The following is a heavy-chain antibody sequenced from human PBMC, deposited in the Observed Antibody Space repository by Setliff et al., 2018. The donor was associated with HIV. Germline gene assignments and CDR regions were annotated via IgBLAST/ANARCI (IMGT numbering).Heavy chain of an antibody. CDR1: GGSISSSSYY. D-gene: IGHD3-22*01. V-gene: IGHV4-39*01. CDR3: ATMNYDSSGYYSD. J-gene: IGHJ4*02. Sequence: KSSETLSLTCTVSGGSISSSSYYWGWIRQPPGKGLEWIGSIYYSGSTYYNPSLKSRVTISVDTSKNQFSLKLSSVTAADTAVYFCATMNYDSSGYYSDWGQGTRVT. CDR2: IYYSGST.